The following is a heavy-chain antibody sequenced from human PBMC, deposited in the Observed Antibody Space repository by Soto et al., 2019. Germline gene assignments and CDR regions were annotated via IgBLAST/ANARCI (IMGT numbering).Heavy chain of an antibody. CDR1: GGSISSYY. CDR3: ARLPGYYYGSGSYRGKYYYYGMDV. CDR2: INHSGST. D-gene: IGHD3-10*01. Sequence: SETLSLTCTVSGGSISSYYWSWIRQPPGKGLEWIGEINHSGSTNYNPSLKSRVTISVDTSKNQFSLKLSSVTAADTAVYYCARLPGYYYGSGSYRGKYYYYGMDVWGQGTTVTVSS. J-gene: IGHJ6*02. V-gene: IGHV4-34*01.